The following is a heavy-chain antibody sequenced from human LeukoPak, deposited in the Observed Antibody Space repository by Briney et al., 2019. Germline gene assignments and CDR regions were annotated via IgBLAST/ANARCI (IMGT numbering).Heavy chain of an antibody. J-gene: IGHJ4*02. V-gene: IGHV4-34*01. CDR2: INHSGTT. Sequence: SETLSLTCAVYVGYFSGYYWSWLRQPPGKGLEWIGQINHSGTTNYTPSLKRRLTISVDTSTTQFSLTLNSVTAADTAVYYCATGDSNFPFDYWGQGTLVTVSS. CDR1: VGYFSGYY. D-gene: IGHD4-11*01. CDR3: ATGDSNFPFDY.